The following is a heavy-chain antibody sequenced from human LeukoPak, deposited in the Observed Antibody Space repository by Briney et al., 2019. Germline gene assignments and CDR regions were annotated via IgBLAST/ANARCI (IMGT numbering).Heavy chain of an antibody. J-gene: IGHJ4*02. CDR1: GFIFSSYE. Sequence: PGGSLRLSCAASGFIFSSYEMNWVRQAPGKGLEWVSYISSSGSTIYYADSVKGRFTISRDNAKNSLYLQMNSLKTEDTAVYYCTTIAARPSEDTFDHWGQGTLVTVSS. V-gene: IGHV3-48*03. D-gene: IGHD6-13*01. CDR3: TTIAARPSEDTFDH. CDR2: ISSSGSTI.